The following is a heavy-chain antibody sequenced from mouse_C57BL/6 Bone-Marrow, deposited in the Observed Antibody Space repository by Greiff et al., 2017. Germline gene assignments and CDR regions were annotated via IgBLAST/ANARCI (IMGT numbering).Heavy chain of an antibody. CDR3: ERKRDDGSGLDY. Sequence: VQLQQSGPELVKPGASVKMSCKASGYTFTDYNMHWVKQSHGKSLEWIGYINPNNGGTSYNQKFKGKATLTVNKSSSTAYMELRSLTSEDSAVYYCERKRDDGSGLDYWGQGTTLTVSS. CDR1: GYTFTDYN. D-gene: IGHD3-2*02. V-gene: IGHV1-22*01. J-gene: IGHJ2*01. CDR2: INPNNGGT.